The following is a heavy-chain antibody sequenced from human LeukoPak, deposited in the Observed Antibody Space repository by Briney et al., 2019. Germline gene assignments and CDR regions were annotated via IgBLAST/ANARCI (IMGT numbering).Heavy chain of an antibody. CDR3: ARGSWAAAAHFDY. V-gene: IGHV4-34*01. CDR2: INHSGST. D-gene: IGHD6-13*01. J-gene: IGHJ4*02. CDR1: GGSFSGYY. Sequence: SETLSLTCAVYGGSFSGYYWSWIRQPPGKGLGWIGEINHSGSTNYSPSLKSRVTISVDTSKNQFSLKLSSVTAADTAVYYCARGSWAAAAHFDYWGQGTLVTVSS.